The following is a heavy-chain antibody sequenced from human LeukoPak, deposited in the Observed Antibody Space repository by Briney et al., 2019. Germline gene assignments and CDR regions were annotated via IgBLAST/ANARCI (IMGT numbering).Heavy chain of an antibody. CDR2: ISTDAGET. V-gene: IGHV3-23*01. Sequence: GGSLRLSCAASGFPFSDYAMNWVRQAPGKGLEWVSAISTDAGETHYADSVKGRFTISRDNSKNTVSLQMSSLRAEDTALYYCAKGSGNGYGSGPFDYWGQGTLVTVSS. D-gene: IGHD3-10*01. CDR3: AKGSGNGYGSGPFDY. J-gene: IGHJ4*02. CDR1: GFPFSDYA.